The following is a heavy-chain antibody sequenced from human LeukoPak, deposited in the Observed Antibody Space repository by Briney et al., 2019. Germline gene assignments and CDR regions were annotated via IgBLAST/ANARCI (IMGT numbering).Heavy chain of an antibody. CDR1: GFTFSNAW. Sequence: KPGGSLRLSCAASGFTFSNAWMSWVRQAPGKGLEWVGRIKSKTDGGTTDYAAPVKGRFTISRDDSKSIAYLQMNSLKTEDTAVYYCTRVYSSGGRSHYYMDVWGKGTTVTVSS. D-gene: IGHD6-19*01. CDR3: TRVYSSGGRSHYYMDV. V-gene: IGHV3-15*01. CDR2: IKSKTDGGTT. J-gene: IGHJ6*03.